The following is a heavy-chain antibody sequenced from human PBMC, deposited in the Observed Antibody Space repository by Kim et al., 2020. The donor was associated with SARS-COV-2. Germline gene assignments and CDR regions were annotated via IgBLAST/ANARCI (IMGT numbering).Heavy chain of an antibody. CDR2: ISYDGSNK. CDR1: VFTFSSYG. Sequence: GGSLRLSCAASVFTFSSYGMHWVRQAPGKGLEWVAVISYDGSNKYYADSVKGRFTISRDNSKNTLYLQMNSLRAEDTAVYYCAKGAGRLLSKGPYSSGWYLSGVDYWGQGSLVTVSS. D-gene: IGHD6-19*01. J-gene: IGHJ4*02. V-gene: IGHV3-30*18. CDR3: AKGAGRLLSKGPYSSGWYLSGVDY.